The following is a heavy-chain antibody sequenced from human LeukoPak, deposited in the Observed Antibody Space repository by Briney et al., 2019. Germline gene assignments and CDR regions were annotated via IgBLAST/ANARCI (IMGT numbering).Heavy chain of an antibody. D-gene: IGHD3-10*01. J-gene: IGHJ5*02. V-gene: IGHV3-53*01. CDR1: GGSFSGYY. CDR2: INDDTP. CDR3: VKEHDLRHEEGNWFDT. Sequence: ETLSLTCAVYGGSFSGYYWSWIRQPPGKGLEWVSAINDDTPYYRDSVKGRFTVSRDKSKDTLYLQLNSLRAEDTAIYYCVKEHDLRHEEGNWFDTWGQGVLVTVSS.